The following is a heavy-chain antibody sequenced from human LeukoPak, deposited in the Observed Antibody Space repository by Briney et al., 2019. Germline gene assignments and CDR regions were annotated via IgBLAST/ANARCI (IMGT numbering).Heavy chain of an antibody. V-gene: IGHV3-23*01. CDR3: AKNQDLYVTTAKGY. Sequence: GGSLRLSCAASGFTFSSYAMSWVRQAPGKGLEWVAVISGSGGSTYYADSVKGRFTIPRDNSKNTLYLQMNSLRAEDTAIYYCAKNQDLYVTTAKGYWGQGTLVTVSS. CDR2: ISGSGGST. D-gene: IGHD4-11*01. CDR1: GFTFSSYA. J-gene: IGHJ4*02.